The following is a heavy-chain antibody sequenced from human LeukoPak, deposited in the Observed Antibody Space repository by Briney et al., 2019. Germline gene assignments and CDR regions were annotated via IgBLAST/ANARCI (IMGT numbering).Heavy chain of an antibody. CDR1: GGSISSNTYY. J-gene: IGHJ3*02. CDR2: IYYSGST. V-gene: IGHV4-39*07. CDR3: ARASDSCSGGSCYPDAFDI. Sequence: SETLSLTCIVSGGSISSNTYYWGWIRQPPGMGLGWIGSIYYSGSTYYNPSLKSRVTMSVDTSKNQFSLKLTSVTAADTAVYYCARASDSCSGGSCYPDAFDIWGQGTMVTVSS. D-gene: IGHD2-15*01.